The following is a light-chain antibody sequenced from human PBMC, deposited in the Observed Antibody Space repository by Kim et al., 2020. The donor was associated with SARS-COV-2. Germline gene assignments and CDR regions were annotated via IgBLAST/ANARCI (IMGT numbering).Light chain of an antibody. CDR1: QSVSSSY. Sequence: LSPGERATLSCRASQSVSSSYLAWYQQKPGQTPRLLIYGASSRATGIPDRFSGSGSGTDFTLTISRLVPEDFAVYYCQQYGSSPLTFGGRTKVEIK. V-gene: IGKV3-20*01. CDR2: GAS. CDR3: QQYGSSPLT. J-gene: IGKJ4*01.